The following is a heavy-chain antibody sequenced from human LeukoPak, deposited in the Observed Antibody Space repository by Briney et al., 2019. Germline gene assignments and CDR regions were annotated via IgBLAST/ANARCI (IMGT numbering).Heavy chain of an antibody. Sequence: PGGSLRLSCAASGFTFSSYSMNWVRQAPGKGLEWVSAISSSSSYIYYADSVKGRFTISRDNAKNSLYLQMNSLRAEDTAVYYCARENGSWYYFDFWGQGTLVTVSS. V-gene: IGHV3-21*01. CDR2: ISSSSSYI. CDR1: GFTFSSYS. J-gene: IGHJ4*02. D-gene: IGHD6-13*01. CDR3: ARENGSWYYFDF.